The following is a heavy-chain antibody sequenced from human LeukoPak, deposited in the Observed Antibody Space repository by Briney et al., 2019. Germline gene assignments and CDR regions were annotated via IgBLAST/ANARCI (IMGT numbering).Heavy chain of an antibody. CDR1: GFSFSNYG. J-gene: IGHJ4*02. V-gene: IGHV3-30*02. CDR3: AKVIIGSCSSTSCFDY. D-gene: IGHD2-2*01. CDR2: IRYDGSNK. Sequence: HPGGSLRLSCAASGFSFSNYGMHWVRQAPGKGLEWVAFIRYDGSNKYYADSVKGRFTISRDNSMNTLYLQMNSLRAEDTALYYCAKVIIGSCSSTSCFDYWGQGTLVTVSS.